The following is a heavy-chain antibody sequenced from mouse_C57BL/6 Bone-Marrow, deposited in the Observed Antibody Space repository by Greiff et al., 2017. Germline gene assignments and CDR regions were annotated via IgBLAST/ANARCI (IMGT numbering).Heavy chain of an antibody. Sequence: QVQLQQSGAELVKPGASVKLSCKASGYTFTSYWMHWVKQRPGQGLEWIGMIHPNSGSTNYNEKFKSKATLTVDKSSSTAYMQLSSLTSEDAAVYYCARDDGYVDYWGQGTSVTVSS. CDR2: IHPNSGST. CDR1: GYTFTSYW. J-gene: IGHJ4*01. V-gene: IGHV1-64*01. D-gene: IGHD2-3*01. CDR3: ARDDGYVDY.